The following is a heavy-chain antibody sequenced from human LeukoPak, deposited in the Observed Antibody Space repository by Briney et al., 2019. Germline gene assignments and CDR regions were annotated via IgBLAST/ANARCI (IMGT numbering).Heavy chain of an antibody. V-gene: IGHV1-8*01. CDR1: GYTFSNYD. CDR3: TRAWSGGSDAFDI. J-gene: IGHJ3*02. Sequence: SVKVSCKATGYTFSNYDINRVRRATGQGLAWMGWMNPSSGNTGYAQKFQGRVTMTWSTSMTTAYMELSSLRSEDTAMYYCTRAWSGGSDAFDIWGQGTMVTVSS. D-gene: IGHD3-3*01. CDR2: MNPSSGNT.